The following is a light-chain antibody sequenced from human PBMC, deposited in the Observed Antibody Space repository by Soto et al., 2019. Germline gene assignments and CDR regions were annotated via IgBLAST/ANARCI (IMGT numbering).Light chain of an antibody. CDR2: EGS. J-gene: IGLJ1*01. CDR3: CSYAGSSYV. V-gene: IGLV2-23*01. CDR1: SSDVGSYNL. Sequence: QSLLTQPASVSGSPGPSITISCTGTSSDVGSYNLVSWYQQHPGKAPKLMIYEGSKRPSGVSNRFSGSKSGNTASLTISGLQAEDEADYYCCSYAGSSYVFGTGTKVTVL.